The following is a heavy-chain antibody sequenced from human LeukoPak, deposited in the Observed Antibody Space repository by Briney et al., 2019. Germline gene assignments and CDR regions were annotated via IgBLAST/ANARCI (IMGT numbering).Heavy chain of an antibody. Sequence: SETLSLTCTVSGGSISSSSYYWGWLRQPPGKGLEWIGSIYYSGGTYYNPSLKSRVTISVDTSKNQFSLKLSSVTAADTAVYYCARSDGYGLVGIWGQGTMVTVSS. CDR3: ARSDGYGLVGI. J-gene: IGHJ3*02. CDR2: IYYSGGT. V-gene: IGHV4-39*07. D-gene: IGHD3-10*01. CDR1: GGSISSSSYY.